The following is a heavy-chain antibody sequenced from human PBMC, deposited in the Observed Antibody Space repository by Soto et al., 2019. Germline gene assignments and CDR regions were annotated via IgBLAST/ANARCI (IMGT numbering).Heavy chain of an antibody. D-gene: IGHD5-18*01. CDR1: GFTFSDYW. V-gene: IGHV3-7*01. CDR3: AKYDGYHFDY. CDR2: INQDGSEK. J-gene: IGHJ4*02. Sequence: EVQLVESGGGLVQPGESLRLSCAASGFTFSDYWMLWVRQAPGKGLEWLANINQDGSEKYYVDSVKGRLTISRDNGKKSLDLQMNSLRGEDTAVYFCAKYDGYHFDYWGQGTLVTVSS.